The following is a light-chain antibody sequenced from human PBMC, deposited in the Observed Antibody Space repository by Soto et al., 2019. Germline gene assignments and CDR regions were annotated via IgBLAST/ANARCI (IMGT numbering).Light chain of an antibody. CDR1: QSVSSSY. CDR2: GAS. J-gene: IGKJ2*01. Sequence: EIVLTQSPGTLSLSPGEGATLSCRASQSVSSSYLAWYQQKPGQAPRLLIYGASSRATGIPDRFSGSGSGTAFTLTINRLEPEDFAVYFCQQYGTSPYTFGQGTKLEIK. CDR3: QQYGTSPYT. V-gene: IGKV3-20*01.